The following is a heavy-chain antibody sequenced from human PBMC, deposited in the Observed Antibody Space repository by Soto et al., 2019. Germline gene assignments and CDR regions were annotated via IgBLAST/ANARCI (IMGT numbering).Heavy chain of an antibody. D-gene: IGHD3-22*01. J-gene: IGHJ4*02. V-gene: IGHV3-66*01. CDR2: IYSGGRT. Sequence: GGSLRLSCAASGFTVSSNYMSWVRQAPGKGLKWVSVIYSGGRTYYADSVKGRFTISKNNSKKTKYLQMNSLRAEDTSVYYCARDRVGGYYYDYFDYWGQGTLVTVSS. CDR1: GFTVSSNY. CDR3: ARDRVGGYYYDYFDY.